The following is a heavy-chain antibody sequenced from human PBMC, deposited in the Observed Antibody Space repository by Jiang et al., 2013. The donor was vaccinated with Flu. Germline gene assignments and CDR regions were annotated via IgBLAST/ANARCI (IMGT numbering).Heavy chain of an antibody. Sequence: VQLLESGGGLVQPGGSLRVSCDASGFTFSNYAMSWVRQAPGKGLEWVSGLNNKGDITYYADSVRGRFTISRDNSKNKLYLQINSLRAEDTAVYFCAKPISTNSAFASWGQGTRVTVSS. J-gene: IGHJ1*01. V-gene: IGHV3-23*01. CDR2: LNNKGDIT. CDR3: AKPISTNSAFAS. CDR1: GFTFSNYA. D-gene: IGHD2-8*01.